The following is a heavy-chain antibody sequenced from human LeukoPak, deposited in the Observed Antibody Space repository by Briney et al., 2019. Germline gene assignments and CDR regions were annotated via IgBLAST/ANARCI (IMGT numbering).Heavy chain of an antibody. CDR3: AKGARSGGYYNYSYMDV. V-gene: IGHV3-23*01. CDR1: GFPFSSYA. CDR2: ISGRGGST. J-gene: IGHJ6*03. Sequence: PSGGSLRLSCAASGFPFSSYAMSWVRQAPGKGLEWVSAISGRGGSTFYADSVKGRLTISRDNSNNTLYLQMNSLRAEDTAVYYCAKGARSGGYYNYSYMDVWGKGTTVTVSS. D-gene: IGHD2-15*01.